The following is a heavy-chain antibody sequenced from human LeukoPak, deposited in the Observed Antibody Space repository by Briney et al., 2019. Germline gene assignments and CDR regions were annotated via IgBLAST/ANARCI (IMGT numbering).Heavy chain of an antibody. Sequence: SETLSLTCTVSGGSISSSSYYWGWIRQPPGKGLEWIGFIYYSGSTHYNPSLKSRVTISVDTSKNQFSLKLSSVTAADTAVYYCARSDYGDYCDYWGQGTLVTVSS. CDR1: GGSISSSSYY. V-gene: IGHV4-61*05. CDR3: ARSDYGDYCDY. CDR2: IYYSGST. D-gene: IGHD4-17*01. J-gene: IGHJ4*02.